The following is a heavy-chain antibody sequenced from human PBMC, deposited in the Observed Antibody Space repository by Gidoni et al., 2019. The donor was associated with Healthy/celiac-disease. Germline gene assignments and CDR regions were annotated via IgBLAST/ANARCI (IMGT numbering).Heavy chain of an antibody. CDR3: ARPYCSSTSCYTYYYYGMDV. J-gene: IGHJ6*02. Sequence: QVQLVQSGAEVKKPGASVKVSCKASRYTLTSSYMHWVRQAPGQGLEWMGIINPSGGSTSYAQKFQGRVTMTRDTSTSTAYMELSSLRSEDTAVYYCARPYCSSTSCYTYYYYGMDVWGQGTTVTVSS. CDR1: RYTLTSSY. D-gene: IGHD2-2*02. CDR2: INPSGGST. V-gene: IGHV1-46*01.